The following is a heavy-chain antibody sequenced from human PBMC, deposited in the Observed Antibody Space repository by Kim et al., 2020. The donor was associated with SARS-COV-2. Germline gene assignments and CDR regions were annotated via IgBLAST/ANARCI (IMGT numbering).Heavy chain of an antibody. J-gene: IGHJ4*02. CDR1: GYSISSGYY. CDR3: ARDGSPYYGSGSSIDY. D-gene: IGHD3-10*01. Sequence: SETLSLTCTVSGYSISSGYYWGWIRQPPGKGLEWIGSIYHSGSTYYNPSLKSRVTISVDTSKNQFSLKLSSVTAADTAVYYCARDGSPYYGSGSSIDYWGQGTLVTVSS. CDR2: IYHSGST. V-gene: IGHV4-38-2*02.